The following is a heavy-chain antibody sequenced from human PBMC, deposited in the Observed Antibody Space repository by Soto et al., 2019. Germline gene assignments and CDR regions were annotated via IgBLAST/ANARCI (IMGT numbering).Heavy chain of an antibody. CDR2: ISYDGSNK. V-gene: IGHV3-30-3*01. J-gene: IGHJ4*02. CDR1: GFTFSSYA. CDR3: ARDGYIAVAGILPGDY. D-gene: IGHD6-19*01. Sequence: QVQLVESGGGVVQPGRSLRLSCAASGFTFSSYAMHWVRQAPGKGLEWVAVISYDGSNKYYADSVKGRFTISRDNSKNTLYLQMNSLRAEDTAVCYCARDGYIAVAGILPGDYWGQGTLVTVSS.